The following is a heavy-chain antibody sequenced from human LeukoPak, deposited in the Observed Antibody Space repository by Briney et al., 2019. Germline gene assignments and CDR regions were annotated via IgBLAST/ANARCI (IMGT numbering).Heavy chain of an antibody. J-gene: IGHJ4*02. Sequence: ASVKVSCKASGYTFTSYAMHWVRQAPGQRLEWMGWINAGNGNTKYSRKFQGRVTITRDTSASTAYTELSSLRSEDTAVYYCARDFRLRGFTFDYWGQGTLVTVSS. CDR1: GYTFTSYA. CDR2: INAGNGNT. D-gene: IGHD4-17*01. CDR3: ARDFRLRGFTFDY. V-gene: IGHV1-3*01.